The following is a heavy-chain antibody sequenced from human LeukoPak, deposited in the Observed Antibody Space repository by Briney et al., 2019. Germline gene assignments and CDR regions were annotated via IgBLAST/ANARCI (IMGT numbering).Heavy chain of an antibody. Sequence: GGSLRLSCVASGFTFSSYSMNWVRQAPGKGLEWVSRINSDGSSTNYADSVKGRFTISRDNAKNTLYLQMKSLRAEDTAVYYCTFSSYGDHVGVDAFDVWGQGTMVTVSS. CDR3: TFSSYGDHVGVDAFDV. J-gene: IGHJ3*01. CDR1: GFTFSSYS. V-gene: IGHV3-74*01. CDR2: INSDGSST. D-gene: IGHD4-17*01.